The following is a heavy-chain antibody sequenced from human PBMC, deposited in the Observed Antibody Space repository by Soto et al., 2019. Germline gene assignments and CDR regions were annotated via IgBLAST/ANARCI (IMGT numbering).Heavy chain of an antibody. CDR1: GFTFDDYA. Sequence: GGSLRLSCAASGFTFDDYAMHWVRQAPGKGLEWVSGISWNSGSIGYADSVKGRFTISRDNAKNSLYLQMNSLRAEDTALYYCAKDMLGGNSGQYYYGMDVWGQGTTVTVSS. D-gene: IGHD2-21*02. V-gene: IGHV3-9*01. CDR2: ISWNSGSI. J-gene: IGHJ6*02. CDR3: AKDMLGGNSGQYYYGMDV.